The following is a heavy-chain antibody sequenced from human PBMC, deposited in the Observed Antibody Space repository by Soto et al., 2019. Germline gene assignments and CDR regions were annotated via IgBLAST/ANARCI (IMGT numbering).Heavy chain of an antibody. J-gene: IGHJ6*02. D-gene: IGHD3-9*01. V-gene: IGHV3-33*01. CDR1: RFTFGAYG. Sequence: QVELVESGGGVVQPGRSLRLSCAASRFTFGAYGMHWVRQAPGKGLEWVAVIWFDGSNKDYADSVKGRFTVSRDNSKDTVYLQNNSLRAEDTAVYYCVRDFDYYDILTGHPPASYRYGMGVWGQGTTVTVSS. CDR2: IWFDGSNK. CDR3: VRDFDYYDILTGHPPASYRYGMGV.